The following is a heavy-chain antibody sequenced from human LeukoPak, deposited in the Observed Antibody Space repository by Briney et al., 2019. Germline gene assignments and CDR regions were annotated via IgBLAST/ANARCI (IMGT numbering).Heavy chain of an antibody. V-gene: IGHV3-30*18. CDR2: ISYDGSNK. CDR3: AKYLWVVTAGGPIRFFDY. Sequence: GRSLRLSCAASGFTFSSYGMHWVRQAPGKGLEWVAVISYDGSNKYYADSVKGRFTISRDNSKNTLYLQMNSLRAEDTAVYYCAKYLWVVTAGGPIRFFDYWGQGTLVTVSS. J-gene: IGHJ4*02. CDR1: GFTFSSYG. D-gene: IGHD2-21*02.